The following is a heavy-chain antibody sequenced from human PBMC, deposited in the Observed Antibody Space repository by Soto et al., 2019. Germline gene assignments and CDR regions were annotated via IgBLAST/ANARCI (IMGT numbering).Heavy chain of an antibody. D-gene: IGHD6-13*01. Sequence: QVQLVQSGAEVRKPGSSVKVSCKASGDTFMYYAFTWVRQAPGQGLEWVGQAIPVFGTTNHAQKFQGRVTFTAYECTSTAYMELSSLRFEDTAVYFCARTYIAASRPTASDLWGQGTMVTVSS. CDR1: GDTFMYYA. CDR2: AIPVFGTT. J-gene: IGHJ3*01. V-gene: IGHV1-69*01. CDR3: ARTYIAASRPTASDL.